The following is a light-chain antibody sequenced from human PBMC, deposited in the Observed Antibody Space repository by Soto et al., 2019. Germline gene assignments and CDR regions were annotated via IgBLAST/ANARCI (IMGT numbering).Light chain of an antibody. CDR3: AAWDDSLNCWV. V-gene: IGLV1-44*01. Sequence: QSVLTQPPSASGTPGQRVTISCSGSSSNIAINTVTWYQHLPGTAPKVLIYSDNQRPSGVPDRLSGSKSGASSSLAISGLQSEDESDYYCAAWDDSLNCWVFGGGTKLTVL. CDR2: SDN. J-gene: IGLJ3*02. CDR1: SSNIAINT.